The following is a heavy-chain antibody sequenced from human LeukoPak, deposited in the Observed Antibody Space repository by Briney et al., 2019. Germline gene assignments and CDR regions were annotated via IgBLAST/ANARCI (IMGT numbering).Heavy chain of an antibody. CDR3: ARVGLMIAFGGVKADAFDF. V-gene: IGHV3-48*03. Sequence: PGGSLRLSCAASGFTFSSYEMTWVRQAPGKGLEWLSVIGTSGRPIYYADSVKGRFTISRDNAKNSLYLQLNYLRGDDTAVYYCARVGLMIAFGGVKADAFDFWGQGTLVTVSS. D-gene: IGHD3-16*01. CDR1: GFTFSSYE. J-gene: IGHJ3*01. CDR2: IGTSGRPI.